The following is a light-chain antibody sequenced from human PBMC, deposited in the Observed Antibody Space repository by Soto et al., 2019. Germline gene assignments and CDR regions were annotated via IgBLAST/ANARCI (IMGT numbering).Light chain of an antibody. J-gene: IGKJ1*01. V-gene: IGKV3-20*01. CDR2: GAS. CDR1: QSVSSSY. CDR3: HQYGSSLAWT. Sequence: EIVMTQSPATLSVSPGERATLSCRASQSVSSSYLAWYHQKPGQAPRPLIYGASTRATGIPARLSGSGSGTAFTLTIRRLEPQHSAVYYCHQYGSSLAWTFGQGTKVDI.